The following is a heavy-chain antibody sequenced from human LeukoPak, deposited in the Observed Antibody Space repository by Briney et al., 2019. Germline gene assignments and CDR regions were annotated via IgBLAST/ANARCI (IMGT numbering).Heavy chain of an antibody. V-gene: IGHV3-11*01. J-gene: IGHJ4*02. CDR1: GFTFSDHY. CDR2: ISASGDTI. Sequence: GGSLRLSCAASGFTFSDHYMSWNRQAPGKGLEWVSYISASGDTIYYADSVKSRFTISRDNARNSLYLQMSSLRAEDTAVYYCAARSVASNPEAYWGQGTLVTVSS. CDR3: AARSVASNPEAY. D-gene: IGHD5-24*01.